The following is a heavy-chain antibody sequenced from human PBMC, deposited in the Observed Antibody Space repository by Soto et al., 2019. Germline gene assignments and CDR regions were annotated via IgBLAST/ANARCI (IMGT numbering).Heavy chain of an antibody. CDR1: GYSFTSYW. CDR2: IYPGDSDT. Sequence: CKGSGYSFTSYWIGWVRQMPGKGLEWMGIIYPGDSDTRYSPSFQGQVTISADKSISTAYLQWSSLKASDTAMYYCARHSRTYYDFWSGYHDAFDIWGQGTMVPVSS. CDR3: ARHSRTYYDFWSGYHDAFDI. V-gene: IGHV5-51*01. J-gene: IGHJ3*02. D-gene: IGHD3-3*01.